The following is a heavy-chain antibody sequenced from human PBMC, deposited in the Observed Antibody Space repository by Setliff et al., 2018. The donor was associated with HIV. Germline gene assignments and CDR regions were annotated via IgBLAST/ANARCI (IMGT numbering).Heavy chain of an antibody. CDR1: GDSIKGPW. D-gene: IGHD3-3*01. V-gene: IGHV4-59*11. J-gene: IGHJ4*02. CDR2: IHYTGTT. Sequence: SETLSLTCTVSGDSIKGPWWWSWIRQSPGKGLEWTGNIHYTGTTHYNPSLKSRVTMSVDTSKNHVSLKLSSVTAADTAVYYCARSQPDTIFGVVVFDCWGQGKMVTVSS. CDR3: ARSQPDTIFGVVVFDC.